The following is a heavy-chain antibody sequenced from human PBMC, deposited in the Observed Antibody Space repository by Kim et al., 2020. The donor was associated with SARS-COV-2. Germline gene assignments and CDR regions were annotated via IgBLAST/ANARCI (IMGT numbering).Heavy chain of an antibody. V-gene: IGHV3-74*01. CDR1: GFAFSTYW. D-gene: IGHD3-16*01. Sequence: GGSLRLSCAASGFAFSTYWMHWVRQAPGKGLVWVSHINSDDGSATYADSVKGRFTISRDNAKNTLYLQMSSLRVEDSAVYYCARAVYLGPDYWGQGTVVTVAS. CDR2: INSDDGSA. CDR3: ARAVYLGPDY. J-gene: IGHJ4*02.